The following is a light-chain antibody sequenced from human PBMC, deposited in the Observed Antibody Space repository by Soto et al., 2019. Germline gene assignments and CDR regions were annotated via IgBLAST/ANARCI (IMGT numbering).Light chain of an antibody. V-gene: IGLV2-14*01. CDR2: GVT. Sequence: HSVLTQPASVSWSPGQSITISCTGSGSDIGAYNYVSWYQQHPGKAPKLLIHGVTRRPSGVSSRFSASKSAYTASLTISGLQAEDEANYYCSSFTTSYFYVFGPGTKVTVL. CDR1: GSDIGAYNY. J-gene: IGLJ1*01. CDR3: SSFTTSYFYV.